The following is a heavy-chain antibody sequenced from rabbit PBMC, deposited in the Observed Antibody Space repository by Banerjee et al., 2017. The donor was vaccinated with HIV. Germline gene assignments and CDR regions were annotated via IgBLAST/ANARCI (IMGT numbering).Heavy chain of an antibody. CDR3: ARDEIGSIYGKL. D-gene: IGHD8-1*01. V-gene: IGHV1S45*01. J-gene: IGHJ4*01. CDR1: GFSFSSSYW. CDR2: IYTDDVST. Sequence: QEQLEESGGDLVKPEGSLTLTCTASGFSFSSSYWICWVRQAPGKGLEWIGCIYTDDVSTYYASWAKGRFTISKTSSTTVTLQMTSLTAADTATYFCARDEIGSIYGKLWGQGTLVT.